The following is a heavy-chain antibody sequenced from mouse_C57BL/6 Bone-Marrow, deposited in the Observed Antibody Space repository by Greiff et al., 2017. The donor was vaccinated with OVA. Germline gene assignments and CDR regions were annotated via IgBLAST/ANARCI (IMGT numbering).Heavy chain of an antibody. J-gene: IGHJ2*01. Sequence: EADGGLVQPKGSLKLSCAASGFSFNTYAMNWVRQAPGKGLEWVACIRSKSNNYATYYADSVKDRFTISRDDSESMLYLQMNNLKTEDTAMYYCDLITTVVDWGQGTTLTVSS. D-gene: IGHD1-1*01. V-gene: IGHV10-1*01. CDR2: IRSKSNNYAT. CDR3: DLITTVVD. CDR1: GFSFNTYA.